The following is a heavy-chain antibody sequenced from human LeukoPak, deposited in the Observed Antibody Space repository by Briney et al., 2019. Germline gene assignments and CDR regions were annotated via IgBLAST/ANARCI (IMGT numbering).Heavy chain of an antibody. CDR1: GGSISNYY. CDR2: IYYSGSS. D-gene: IGHD1-14*01. V-gene: IGHV4-59*01. CDR3: ARANHGWYFDP. J-gene: IGHJ2*01. Sequence: SETLSLTCTVSGGSISNYYWCWIRQPPGKGLEWIGYIYYSGSSNYNPSLESRVTVSVDTSKNQFSLRLTSVTAADTAVYYCARANHGWYFDPWGRGTLVTVSS.